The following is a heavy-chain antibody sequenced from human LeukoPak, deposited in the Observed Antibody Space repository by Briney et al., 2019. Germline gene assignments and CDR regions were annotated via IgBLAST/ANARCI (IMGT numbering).Heavy chain of an antibody. Sequence: PGRSLRLSCAASGFTFSSYAMHWVRQAPGKGLEWVAVLSYDGSNKYYADSVKGRFTISRDNSKNTLYLQMNSLRAEDTAVYYCARDRGTAAAGKYYFDYWGQGTLVTVSS. CDR1: GFTFSSYA. D-gene: IGHD6-13*01. J-gene: IGHJ4*02. CDR2: LSYDGSNK. CDR3: ARDRGTAAAGKYYFDY. V-gene: IGHV3-30-3*01.